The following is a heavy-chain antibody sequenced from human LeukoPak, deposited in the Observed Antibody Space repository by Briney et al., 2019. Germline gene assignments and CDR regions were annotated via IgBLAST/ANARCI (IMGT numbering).Heavy chain of an antibody. CDR1: GGSISSSSYY. D-gene: IGHD2-15*01. J-gene: IGHJ3*02. V-gene: IGHV4-39*07. CDR3: ARVVTDQKVYCSGGSCYVGAFVI. Sequence: PSETLSLTCTVSGGSISSSSYYWGWIRQPPGKGLEWIGSIYYSGSTYYNPSLKSRVTISVDTSKNQFSLKLSSVTAADTAVYYCARVVTDQKVYCSGGSCYVGAFVIWGQGTMVTVSS. CDR2: IYYSGST.